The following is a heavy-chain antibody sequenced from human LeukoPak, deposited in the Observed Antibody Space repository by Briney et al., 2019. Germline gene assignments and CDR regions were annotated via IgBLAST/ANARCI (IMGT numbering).Heavy chain of an antibody. Sequence: GGSLRLSCAASGFTFSSYWMHWVRQAPGKGLVWVSRINSDGSSTSYADSVKGRFTISRDNAKNTLYLQMNSLRAEDTAVYYCARDRGDYGEDDAFDIWGQGTMVTVSS. CDR3: ARDRGDYGEDDAFDI. CDR1: GFTFSSYW. V-gene: IGHV3-74*01. CDR2: INSDGSST. J-gene: IGHJ3*02. D-gene: IGHD4-17*01.